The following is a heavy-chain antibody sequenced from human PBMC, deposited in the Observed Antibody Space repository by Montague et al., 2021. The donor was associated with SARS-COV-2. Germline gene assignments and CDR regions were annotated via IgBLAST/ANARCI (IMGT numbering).Heavy chain of an antibody. Sequence: SETLSLTCTVSCDSISNYYWSWIRRPPGKGLEWLGYIYYSGSTNYNPSLKSRVTISVDTSTNQFSLRLSSVTAADTAVYYCSRLPYILPGYAYFDFWGQGSLVIVSS. CDR2: IYYSGST. D-gene: IGHD3-9*01. CDR3: SRLPYILPGYAYFDF. CDR1: CDSISNYY. V-gene: IGHV4-59*08. J-gene: IGHJ4*02.